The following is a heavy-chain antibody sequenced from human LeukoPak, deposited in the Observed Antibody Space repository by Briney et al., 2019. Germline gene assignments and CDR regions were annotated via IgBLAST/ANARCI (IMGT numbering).Heavy chain of an antibody. V-gene: IGHV4-34*01. J-gene: IGHJ4*02. D-gene: IGHD4-17*01. CDR2: INHSGST. CDR3: ARGGHTVTTIYYFDY. Sequence: SETLSLTCAVYGGSSSGYYWSWIRQPPGKGLGWIGEINHSGSTNYNPSLKSRVTISVDTSKNQFSLKLSSVTAADTAVYYCARGGHTVTTIYYFDYWGQGTLVTVSS. CDR1: GGSSSGYY.